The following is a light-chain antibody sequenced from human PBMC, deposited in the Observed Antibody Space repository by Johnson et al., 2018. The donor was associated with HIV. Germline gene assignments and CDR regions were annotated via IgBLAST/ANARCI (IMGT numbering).Light chain of an antibody. Sequence: QSVLTQPPSVSAAPGQKVTISCSRSSSNIGNNYVSWYQQLPGTAPKLLIYDNNKRPSGIPDRFSGSKSGTSATLGITGLQTGDEADYYCGTWDSSLALYVFGTGTKVTVL. V-gene: IGLV1-51*01. CDR2: DNN. J-gene: IGLJ1*01. CDR3: GTWDSSLALYV. CDR1: SSNIGNNY.